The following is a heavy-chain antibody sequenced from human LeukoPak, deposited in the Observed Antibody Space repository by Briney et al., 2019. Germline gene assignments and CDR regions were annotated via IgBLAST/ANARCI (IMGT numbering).Heavy chain of an antibody. V-gene: IGHV1-18*01. Sequence: ASVKVSCKASGYTFTSYDINWVRQAPGQGLESVGWISTFNGHTNYTENVQGRVIMTRDTSTNTVYMELRSLRSDDTAVYYCAREAYLNWFDPWGQGTLVTVSS. CDR3: AREAYLNWFDP. J-gene: IGHJ5*02. CDR2: ISTFNGHT. D-gene: IGHD2-2*01. CDR1: GYTFTSYD.